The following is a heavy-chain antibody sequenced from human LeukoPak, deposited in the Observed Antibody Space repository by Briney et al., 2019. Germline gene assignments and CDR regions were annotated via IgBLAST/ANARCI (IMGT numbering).Heavy chain of an antibody. Sequence: GGSLRLSCAASGFTFSSYGMHWVRRAPGKGREWVAVILYDGSNKYYSDSVKGRFTISRDNSKNTLYLQMNSLRAEDTAVYYCARDPSPYYDILTGYLMGAFDIWGQGTMVTVSS. V-gene: IGHV3-33*01. CDR3: ARDPSPYYDILTGYLMGAFDI. D-gene: IGHD3-9*01. CDR1: GFTFSSYG. J-gene: IGHJ3*02. CDR2: ILYDGSNK.